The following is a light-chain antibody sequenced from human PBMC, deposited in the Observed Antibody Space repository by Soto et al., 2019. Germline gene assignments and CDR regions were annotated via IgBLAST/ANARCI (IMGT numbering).Light chain of an antibody. Sequence: EIGLTQSPGTLSLPPGERATLSCRASQSLSSSYLAWYQQKPGQAPRLLIYDASSRATGIPDRFSGSGSGTDFTLTISRLQPEDFAVYYCQQYASSPLTFGGGTKVDIK. CDR1: QSLSSSY. CDR2: DAS. J-gene: IGKJ4*01. V-gene: IGKV3-20*01. CDR3: QQYASSPLT.